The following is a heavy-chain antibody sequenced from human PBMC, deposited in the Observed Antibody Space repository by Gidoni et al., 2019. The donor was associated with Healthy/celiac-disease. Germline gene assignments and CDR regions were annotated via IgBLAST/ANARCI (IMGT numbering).Heavy chain of an antibody. CDR2: IYPGDSET. V-gene: IGHV5-51*01. CDR3: ARTVVVASNSGWFDP. CDR1: RYRFTSYW. D-gene: IGHD2-15*01. J-gene: IGHJ5*02. Sequence: EVQLLQPGAEVQKPGESLTLSCTGSRYRFTSYWIGWVRQMPWKGLEWMGIIYPGDSETRYSPSFQGQVTISADKSISTAYLQWSSLKASDTAMYYCARTVVVASNSGWFDPWGQGTLVTVSS.